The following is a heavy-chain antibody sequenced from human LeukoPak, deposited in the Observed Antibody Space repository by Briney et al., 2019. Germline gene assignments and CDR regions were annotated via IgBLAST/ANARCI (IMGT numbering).Heavy chain of an antibody. CDR3: ARWSSGYYSDY. D-gene: IGHD3-22*01. J-gene: IGHJ4*02. Sequence: GGSLRLSCAASGFTFSSYSMNWVRQAPGKGLEWVSSISSSSSYIYYADSVKGRFTISRDNAKNSLYLQMNSLRAEDTAVYYCARWSSGYYSDYWGQGTLVTVSS. V-gene: IGHV3-21*01. CDR1: GFTFSSYS. CDR2: ISSSSSYI.